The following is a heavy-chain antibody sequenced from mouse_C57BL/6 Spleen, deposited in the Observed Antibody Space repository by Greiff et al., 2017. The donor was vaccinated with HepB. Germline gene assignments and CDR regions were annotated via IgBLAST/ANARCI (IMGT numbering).Heavy chain of an antibody. V-gene: IGHV1-69*01. Sequence: VQLQQPGAELVMPGASVKLSCKASGYTFTSYWMHWVKQRPGQGLEWIGEIDPSDSYTNYNQKFKGKSTLTVDKSSSTAYMQLSSLTSEDSAVYYCARGGYYPFFDYWGQGTTLTVSS. D-gene: IGHD2-3*01. CDR2: IDPSDSYT. CDR1: GYTFTSYW. CDR3: ARGGYYPFFDY. J-gene: IGHJ2*01.